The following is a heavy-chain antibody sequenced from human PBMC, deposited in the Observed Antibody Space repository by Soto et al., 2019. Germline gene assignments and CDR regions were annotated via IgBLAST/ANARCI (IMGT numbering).Heavy chain of an antibody. D-gene: IGHD1-26*01. J-gene: IGHJ4*02. CDR2: INSDGSTT. V-gene: IGHV3-74*01. CDR3: ATVGTGSYSWRDS. CDR1: GFTFSTYW. Sequence: EVQLVESGGGLVQPGGSLRLSCAASGFTFSTYWMHWVRQAPGKGLVWVSRINSDGSTTTYADSVKGRFTISRDNAKNTLYLQRNSLTAEDTAVYYCATVGTGSYSWRDSWGQGTLVTVSS.